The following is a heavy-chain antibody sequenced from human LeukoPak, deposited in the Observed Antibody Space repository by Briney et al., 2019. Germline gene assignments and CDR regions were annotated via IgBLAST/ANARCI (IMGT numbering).Heavy chain of an antibody. V-gene: IGHV3-74*01. Sequence: HPGGSLRLSCAASRFTFSNYWMHWVRQAPGKGLVWASRINSDGSGTTYADSVKGRFTISRDNAKNTLYLQMNSLRAGDTAVYYCARAGDYGDYTTHYFDYWGQGTLVTVSS. J-gene: IGHJ4*02. CDR3: ARAGDYGDYTTHYFDY. CDR1: RFTFSNYW. D-gene: IGHD4-17*01. CDR2: INSDGSGT.